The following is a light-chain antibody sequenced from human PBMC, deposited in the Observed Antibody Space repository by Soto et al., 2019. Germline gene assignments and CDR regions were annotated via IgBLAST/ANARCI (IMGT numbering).Light chain of an antibody. CDR2: ATS. CDR1: QSIGGW. CDR3: QQYSTWWT. J-gene: IGKJ1*01. V-gene: IGKV1-5*03. Sequence: DIQMTQSPSALSASVGDRVTITCRASQSIGGWLAWYQQKAGKAPKVLIYATSTLQSGFPSRFSGSGSGTQFTLTLSSLQPDNSATYYCQQYSTWWTFGQGTKVEIK.